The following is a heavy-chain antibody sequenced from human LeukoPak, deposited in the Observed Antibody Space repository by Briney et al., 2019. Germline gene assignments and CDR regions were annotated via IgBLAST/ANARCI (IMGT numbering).Heavy chain of an antibody. CDR1: GGTFRNWA. J-gene: IGHJ3*01. CDR2: IIPQFGTE. CDR3: ARGGIMTTVIIDAFDV. Sequence: SVKVSCKASGGTFRNWAVSWVRQAPGQGLEWMGGIIPQFGTEKYKQNFQDRLTITMDESTDTAYMELSSLRPEDTAVYYCARGGIMTTVIIDAFDVWGQGTTVTVSS. V-gene: IGHV1-69*05. D-gene: IGHD4-17*01.